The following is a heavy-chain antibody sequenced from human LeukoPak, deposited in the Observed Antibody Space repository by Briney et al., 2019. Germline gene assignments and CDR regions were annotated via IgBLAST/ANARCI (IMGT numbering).Heavy chain of an antibody. D-gene: IGHD5-12*01. J-gene: IGHJ4*02. CDR1: GFTFSSYA. V-gene: IGHV3-23*01. CDR2: ISGSGYST. CDR3: AKEAGYSGYDYPDY. Sequence: GGSLRLSCAASGFTFSSYALSWVRQAPGKGLEWVSGISGSGYSTNYADSVKGRFTISRDNSKNTLYLQMNSLRAEDTAVYYCAKEAGYSGYDYPDYWGQGTLVTVSS.